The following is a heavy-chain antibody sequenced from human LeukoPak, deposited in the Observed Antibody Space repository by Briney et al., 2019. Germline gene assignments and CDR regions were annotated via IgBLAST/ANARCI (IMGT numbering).Heavy chain of an antibody. CDR3: AKRYFDWLSGHFDY. D-gene: IGHD3-9*01. CDR1: GFTFSSYW. V-gene: IGHV3-7*01. CDR2: IKQDGSEK. J-gene: IGHJ4*02. Sequence: GGSLRLSCAASGFTFSSYWMSWVRQAPGKGLEWVANIKQDGSEKYYVDSVKGRFTISRDNAKNSLYLQMNSLRAEDTAVYYCAKRYFDWLSGHFDYWGQGTLVTVSS.